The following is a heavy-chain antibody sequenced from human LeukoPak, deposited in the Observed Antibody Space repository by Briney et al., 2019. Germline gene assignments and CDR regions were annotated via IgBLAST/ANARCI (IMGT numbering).Heavy chain of an antibody. J-gene: IGHJ4*02. Sequence: GGSLRLSCAASGFSFSNYEMSWVRQAPGKGLEWVSYFSSSGSTIYYADSVKGRFTISRDNAKKSLYLQMNSLRAEDTAVYYCARGFGYFDYWGQGTLVTVSS. CDR3: ARGFGYFDY. CDR1: GFSFSNYE. V-gene: IGHV3-48*03. D-gene: IGHD3-16*01. CDR2: FSSSGSTI.